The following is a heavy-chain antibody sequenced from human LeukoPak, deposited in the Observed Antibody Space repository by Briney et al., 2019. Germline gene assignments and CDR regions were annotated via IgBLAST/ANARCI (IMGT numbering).Heavy chain of an antibody. D-gene: IGHD3-22*01. Sequence: GESLKISCKGSGYTFTTYWIGWVRQMPGKGLEWMGIIYPGDSDTRYSPSFQGQVTISADKSISTAYLQWSSLKASDTAMYYCARQIRYYDGSGYYDYWGQGTLVTVSS. V-gene: IGHV5-51*01. J-gene: IGHJ4*02. CDR2: IYPGDSDT. CDR1: GYTFTTYW. CDR3: ARQIRYYDGSGYYDY.